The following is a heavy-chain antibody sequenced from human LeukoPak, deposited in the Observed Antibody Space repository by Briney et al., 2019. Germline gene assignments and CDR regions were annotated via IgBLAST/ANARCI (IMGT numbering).Heavy chain of an antibody. Sequence: GASVKVSCKASGYTFTGYYMHWVRQAPGQGLEWMGIINPSGGSTSYAQKFQGRVTMTRDMSTSTVYMELSSLRSEDTAVYYCARDGYSYGYSIDYWGQGTLVTVSS. CDR1: GYTFTGYY. V-gene: IGHV1-46*01. CDR2: INPSGGST. CDR3: ARDGYSYGYSIDY. J-gene: IGHJ4*02. D-gene: IGHD5-18*01.